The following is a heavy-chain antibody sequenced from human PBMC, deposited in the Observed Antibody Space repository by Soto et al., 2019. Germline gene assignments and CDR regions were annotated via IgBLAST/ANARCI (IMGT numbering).Heavy chain of an antibody. Sequence: QVQLQESGPGLVKPSETLSLTCTVSGVSITPYFWSWIRQPAGEAPEWLGHIYASGRTTYNPSLKTRVPMFFSQTQVSRRLSSVTAPDTAVYYCARHFAVEPSLDHYYFDLWGRGALVTVSS. CDR3: ARHFAVEPSLDHYYFDL. D-gene: IGHD3-9*01. J-gene: IGHJ2*01. CDR1: GVSITPYF. V-gene: IGHV4-4*07. CDR2: IYASGRT.